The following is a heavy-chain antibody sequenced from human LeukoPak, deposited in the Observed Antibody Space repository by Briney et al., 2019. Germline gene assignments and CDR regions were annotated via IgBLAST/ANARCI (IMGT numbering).Heavy chain of an antibody. V-gene: IGHV3-48*04. D-gene: IGHD6-13*01. CDR1: GFTFSSYS. Sequence: PGGSLRLSCAASGFTFSSYSMNWVRQAPGKGLEWVSYISSSSSTIYYADSVKGRFTISRDNAKNSLYLQMNSLRAEDTAVYYCAREVHSSWYYYNILGGYFDYWGQGTLVTVSS. J-gene: IGHJ4*02. CDR2: ISSSSSTI. CDR3: AREVHSSWYYYNILGGYFDY.